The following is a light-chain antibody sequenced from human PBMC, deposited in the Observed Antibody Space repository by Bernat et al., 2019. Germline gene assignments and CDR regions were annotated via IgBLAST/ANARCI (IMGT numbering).Light chain of an antibody. CDR2: DVN. CDR1: SSDVGGYHY. V-gene: IGLV2-14*01. CDR3: SSYTISSSWV. Sequence: QSALTQPASVSGSPGQSITISCTGTSSDVGGYHYVSWYQQHPGKAPKLMIYDVNNRPSVVSYRFSGSKSGNTASLSISGLQAEDEADYYCSSYTISSSWVFGGGTKLTVL. J-gene: IGLJ3*02.